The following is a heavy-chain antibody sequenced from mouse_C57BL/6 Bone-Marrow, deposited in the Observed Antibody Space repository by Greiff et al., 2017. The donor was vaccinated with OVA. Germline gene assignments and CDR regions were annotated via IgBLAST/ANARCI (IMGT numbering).Heavy chain of an antibody. Sequence: EVKLVESGGGLVQSGRSLRLSCATSGFTFSDFYMEWVRQAPGKGLEWIAASRNKANDYTTEYSASVKGRFIVSRDTSQSILYLQMNALRAEDTAIYYCARDDGYGGTWFAYWGQGTLVTVSA. J-gene: IGHJ3*01. CDR2: SRNKANDYTT. CDR1: GFTFSDFY. V-gene: IGHV7-1*01. D-gene: IGHD2-2*01. CDR3: ARDDGYGGTWFAY.